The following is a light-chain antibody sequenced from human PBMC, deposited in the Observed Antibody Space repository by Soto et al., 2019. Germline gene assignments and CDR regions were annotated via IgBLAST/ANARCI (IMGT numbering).Light chain of an antibody. CDR1: QSLRSN. J-gene: IGKJ1*01. V-gene: IGKV3-15*01. CDR3: QQYNNFWT. Sequence: EVVMTQSPDTLSVSPGERVTLSCRASQSLRSNLAWYQQKPGQAPRLLIYGASTRATGIPARFSGSGSGTEFTLAISRLQSEDFAFYYCQQYNNFWTFGQGTKVEIK. CDR2: GAS.